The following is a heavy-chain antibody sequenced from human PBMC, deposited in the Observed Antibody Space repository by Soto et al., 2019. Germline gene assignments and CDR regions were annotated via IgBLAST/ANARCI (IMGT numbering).Heavy chain of an antibody. D-gene: IGHD1-1*01. CDR3: ARDEGFGEVQLDY. CDR1: GGTFSSYT. Sequence: QVQLVQSGAEVKKPGSSVKVSCKASGGTFSSYTISWVRQAPGQGLEWMGRIIPILGIANYAQKFQGRVTITADKSTSTAYMELSSLRSEDTAVYYCARDEGFGEVQLDYWGQGTLVTVSS. CDR2: IIPILGIA. V-gene: IGHV1-69*08. J-gene: IGHJ4*02.